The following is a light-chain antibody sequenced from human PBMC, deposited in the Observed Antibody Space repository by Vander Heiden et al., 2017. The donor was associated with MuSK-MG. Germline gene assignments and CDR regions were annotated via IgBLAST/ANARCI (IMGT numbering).Light chain of an antibody. CDR3: QQYYSYPFT. CDR1: QGISSY. CDR2: AAS. J-gene: IGKJ3*01. V-gene: IGKV1-8*01. Sequence: AIRMTPSPSSLPASTGDRVTITCRASQGISSYLAWYQQKPGKAPKLLIYAASTLQSGVPSRFSGSGSGTDFTLTISCLQSEDFATYYCQQYYSYPFTFGPGTKVDIK.